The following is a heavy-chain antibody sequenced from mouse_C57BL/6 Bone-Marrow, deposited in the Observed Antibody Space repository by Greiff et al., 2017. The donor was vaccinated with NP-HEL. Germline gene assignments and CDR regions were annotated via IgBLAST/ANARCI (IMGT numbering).Heavy chain of an antibody. CDR3: ARDGGWLTYSAMDY. V-gene: IGHV1-55*01. J-gene: IGHJ4*01. CDR1: GYTFTSYW. D-gene: IGHD2-3*01. Sequence: VQLQQPGAELVKPGASVKMSCKASGYTFTSYWITWVKQRPGQGLEWIGDIYPGSGSTNYNEKFKSKATLTVDTSSSTAYMQLSSLTSEDSAVYYCARDGGWLTYSAMDYWGQGTPVTVSS. CDR2: IYPGSGST.